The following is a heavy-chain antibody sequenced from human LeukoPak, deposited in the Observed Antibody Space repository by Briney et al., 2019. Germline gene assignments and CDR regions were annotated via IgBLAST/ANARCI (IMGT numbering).Heavy chain of an antibody. D-gene: IGHD3-22*01. V-gene: IGHV4-4*02. Sequence: SETLSLTCAVSGGSISSSNWWSWIRQPPGKGLEWIGEIYHSGSTNYNPSLKSRVTISVDKSKTQFSLKLSSVTAADTAVYYCARPHRRYYDSSGYFDYWGQGTLVTVSS. J-gene: IGHJ4*02. CDR1: GGSISSSNW. CDR2: IYHSGST. CDR3: ARPHRRYYDSSGYFDY.